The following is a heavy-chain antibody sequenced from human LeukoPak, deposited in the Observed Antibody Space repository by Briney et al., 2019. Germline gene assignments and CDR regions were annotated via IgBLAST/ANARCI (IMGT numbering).Heavy chain of an antibody. CDR3: ARTRYLHIVLMVYANVPDAFDI. D-gene: IGHD2-8*01. V-gene: IGHV1-18*01. J-gene: IGHJ3*02. Sequence: ASVKVSCKASGYTFTSYGISWVRQAPGQGLEWMGWISAYNGITNYAQKLQGRVTMTTDTSTSTAYMELRSLRSDDTAVYYCARTRYLHIVLMVYANVPDAFDIWGQGTMVTVSS. CDR1: GYTFTSYG. CDR2: ISAYNGIT.